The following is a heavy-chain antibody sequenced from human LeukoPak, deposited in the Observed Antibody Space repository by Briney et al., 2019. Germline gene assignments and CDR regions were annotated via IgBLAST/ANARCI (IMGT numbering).Heavy chain of an antibody. D-gene: IGHD3-9*01. V-gene: IGHV3-23*01. CDR1: GFTFSSCA. CDR2: ISGSGDST. CDR3: AATPRDDILTVVFDY. Sequence: PGGSLRLSCGASGFTFSSCAMSWVRLAPGKGLEWVSSISGSGDSTDYADSVKGRFTISRDNPKNTLFLQMNSLRPEDTAVYYCAATPRDDILTVVFDYWGQGTLVTVSS. J-gene: IGHJ4*02.